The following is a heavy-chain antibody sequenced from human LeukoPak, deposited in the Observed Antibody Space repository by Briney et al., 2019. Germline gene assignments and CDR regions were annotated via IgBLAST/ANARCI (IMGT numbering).Heavy chain of an antibody. J-gene: IGHJ4*02. CDR1: GFAFSSYS. V-gene: IGHV3-53*04. CDR3: ARRLIDY. CDR2: IYSGGST. Sequence: TGGSLRLSCAASGFAFSSYSMNWVRQAPGKGLEWVSVIYSGGSTYYADSVKGRFTISRHNSKNTLYLQMNSLRAEDTAVYYCARRLIDYWGQGTLVTVSS.